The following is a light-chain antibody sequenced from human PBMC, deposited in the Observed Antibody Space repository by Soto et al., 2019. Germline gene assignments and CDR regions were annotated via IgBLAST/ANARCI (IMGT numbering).Light chain of an antibody. J-gene: IGLJ1*01. V-gene: IGLV2-14*01. CDR1: SGDVGGYYY. CDR2: EVS. Sequence: QSVLTQPASVSGSPGQSITISCTGTSGDVGGYYYVSWYQQLPGKAPKLMISEVSNRPSGVSNRFSGSKSGNTASQTISGLQAEDEADYYCSSYTAGGTIFGTGTKVTVL. CDR3: SSYTAGGTI.